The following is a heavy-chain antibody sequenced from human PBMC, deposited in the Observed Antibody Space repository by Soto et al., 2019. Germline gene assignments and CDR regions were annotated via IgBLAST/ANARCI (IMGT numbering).Heavy chain of an antibody. CDR2: VSYDGKNK. CDR1: GFTFNTYS. Sequence: QDQLVESGGGVVQPGRSLRLSCIASGFTFNTYSMHWGRQAPGKGLAWVATVSYDGKNKYYANSVQGRFTISRDNSKNTLSLQMNSLRTEDTAVYYCARPAMIWSYFFGLDVWGQGTTVTVSS. D-gene: IGHD5-18*01. CDR3: ARPAMIWSYFFGLDV. J-gene: IGHJ6*02. V-gene: IGHV3-30*04.